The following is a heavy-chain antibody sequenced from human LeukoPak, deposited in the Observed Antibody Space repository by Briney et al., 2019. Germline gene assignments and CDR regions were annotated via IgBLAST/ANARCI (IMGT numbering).Heavy chain of an antibody. CDR2: IYYSGST. J-gene: IGHJ4*02. D-gene: IGHD2/OR15-2a*01. V-gene: IGHV4-31*03. Sequence: SETLSLTCTVSGGSISSGGYYWSWIRQHPGKGLEWIGYIYYSGSTYYNPSLKSRVTISVDTSKNQFSLKLSSVTAADTAVYYCARTFYAYFDYWGQGTLVTVSS. CDR3: ARTFYAYFDY. CDR1: GGSISSGGYY.